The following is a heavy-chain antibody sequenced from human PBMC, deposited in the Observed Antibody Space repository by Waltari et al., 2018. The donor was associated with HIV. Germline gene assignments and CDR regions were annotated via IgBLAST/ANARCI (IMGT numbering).Heavy chain of an antibody. Sequence: EVQLVESGGVVVQPGGSLSLSGAASGFTFDAYAMHWVRQAPGKGLEWVSLISWDGGSTYYADSVKGRFTISRDNSKNSLYLQMNSLRAEDTALYYCSTYGDSEAFDIWGQGTMVTVSS. CDR3: STYGDSEAFDI. CDR1: GFTFDAYA. D-gene: IGHD4-17*01. CDR2: ISWDGGST. J-gene: IGHJ3*02. V-gene: IGHV3-43D*03.